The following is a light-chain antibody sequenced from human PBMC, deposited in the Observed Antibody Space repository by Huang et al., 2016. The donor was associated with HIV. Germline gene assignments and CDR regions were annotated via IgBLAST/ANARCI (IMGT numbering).Light chain of an antibody. CDR2: GAS. J-gene: IGKJ2*01. Sequence: EIVMTQSPATLSVSPGERATLSCRASQSVRKNLAWYQQKPGQAPRLLMYGASTRATGIPARFSGSGSGTEFTLTISSLQSEDFAVYYCQQYNNWPPGYTFGQGPIWRSN. CDR1: QSVRKN. CDR3: QQYNNWPPGYT. V-gene: IGKV3-15*01.